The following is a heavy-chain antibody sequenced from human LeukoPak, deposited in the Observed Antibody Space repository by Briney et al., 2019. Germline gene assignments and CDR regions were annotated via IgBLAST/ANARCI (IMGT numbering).Heavy chain of an antibody. CDR1: GFTFDDYA. J-gene: IGHJ4*02. CDR2: ISWNSGSI. Sequence: GGSLRLSCAASGFTFDDYAMHWVRQAPGKGLEWVSGISWNSGSIGYADSGKGRFTISRDNAKNSLYLQMNSLRAEDMALYYCAKGTMVRGVISGFDYWGQGTLVTVSS. V-gene: IGHV3-9*03. D-gene: IGHD3-10*01. CDR3: AKGTMVRGVISGFDY.